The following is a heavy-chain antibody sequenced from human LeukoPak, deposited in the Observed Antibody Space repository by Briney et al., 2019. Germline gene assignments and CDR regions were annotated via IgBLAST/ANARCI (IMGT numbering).Heavy chain of an antibody. CDR1: GYTLTELS. J-gene: IGHJ4*02. CDR3: ATGPYDFWSGYLFDY. Sequence: GASVKVSCKVSGYTLTELSMHWVRQAPGKGLEWMGGFDPEDGETIYAQKFQGRVTMTEDTSTDTAYMELSSLRPEDTAVYYCATGPYDFWSGYLFDYWGQGTLVTVSS. V-gene: IGHV1-24*01. CDR2: FDPEDGET. D-gene: IGHD3-3*01.